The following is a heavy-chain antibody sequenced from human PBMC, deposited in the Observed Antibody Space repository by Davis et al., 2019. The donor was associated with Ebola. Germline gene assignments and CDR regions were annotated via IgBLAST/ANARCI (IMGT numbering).Heavy chain of an antibody. Sequence: SLKISCAASGFTFDDYAMHWVRQAPGKGLEWVSGISWYSGSIGYADSVKGRFTISRDNAKNSLYLQMNSLRAEDTALYYCYYYGMDVWGQGTTVTVSS. CDR1: GFTFDDYA. J-gene: IGHJ6*02. CDR2: ISWYSGSI. CDR3: YYYGMDV. V-gene: IGHV3-9*01.